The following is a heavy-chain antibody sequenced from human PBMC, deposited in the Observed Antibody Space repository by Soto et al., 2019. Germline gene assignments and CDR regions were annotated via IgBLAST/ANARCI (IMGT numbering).Heavy chain of an antibody. J-gene: IGHJ4*02. CDR1: GYTFTSYD. Sequence: ASVKVSCKASGYTFTSYDINWVRQATGQGLEWMGWMNPNSGNTGYAQKFQGRVTMTRNTSISTAYMELSSLRSEDTAVYYCARSHLSSHYDYIWGSYFLDYWGQGTLVTVSS. V-gene: IGHV1-8*01. CDR2: MNPNSGNT. CDR3: ARSHLSSHYDYIWGSYFLDY. D-gene: IGHD3-16*01.